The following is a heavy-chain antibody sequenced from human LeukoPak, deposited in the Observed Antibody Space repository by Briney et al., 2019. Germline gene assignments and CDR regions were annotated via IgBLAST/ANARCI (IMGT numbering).Heavy chain of an antibody. CDR2: ISSSSYI. CDR1: GFTFSSYS. V-gene: IGHV3-21*01. Sequence: GGSLRLSCAASGFTFSSYSMNWVRQAPGKGLEWVSSISSSSYIYYADSVKGRFTIPRDNAKNSLYLQMNSLRAEDTAVYYCARAASYYYYCYGMDVWGQGTTVTVSS. D-gene: IGHD2-2*01. J-gene: IGHJ6*02. CDR3: ARAASYYYYCYGMDV.